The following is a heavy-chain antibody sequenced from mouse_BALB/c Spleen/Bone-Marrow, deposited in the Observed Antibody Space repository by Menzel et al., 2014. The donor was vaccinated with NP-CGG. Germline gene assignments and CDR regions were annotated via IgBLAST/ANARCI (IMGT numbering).Heavy chain of an antibody. CDR2: ILPGSGNT. V-gene: IGHV1-9*01. J-gene: IGHJ3*01. CDR3: TRQGFAC. Sequence: QVQLQQSGPELMKTGASVKISCKATGYTFSSYWIEWVKQRPGHGLEWIGEILPGSGNTHYNEKFKGKATFTADTSSNTAYMQLSSLTSEDSAVYYCTRQGFACWGQGTLVTVSA. CDR1: GYTFSSYW.